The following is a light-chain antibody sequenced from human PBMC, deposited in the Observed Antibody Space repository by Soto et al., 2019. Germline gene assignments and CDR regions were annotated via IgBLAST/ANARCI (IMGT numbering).Light chain of an antibody. J-gene: IGKJ1*01. Sequence: EILMTQSPATLSVSPGERATLSCRASQSVDGNLAWYQQKPGQAPRLLIYGASTRATGISARFSGSGSGTEFTLTISSLQSEDFGVYYCQQYNNWWTFGRGTKVDIK. CDR3: QQYNNWWT. CDR2: GAS. V-gene: IGKV3-15*01. CDR1: QSVDGN.